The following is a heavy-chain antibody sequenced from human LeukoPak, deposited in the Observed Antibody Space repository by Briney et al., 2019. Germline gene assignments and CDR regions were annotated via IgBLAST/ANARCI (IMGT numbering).Heavy chain of an antibody. J-gene: IGHJ5*02. D-gene: IGHD6-13*01. CDR3: AREKIPALVFDP. Sequence: SGGSLRLSCAASGFPFSNYEMHWLRQAPGKGLEWVAHISGSSGNILYSDAVRGRFSVSRDNANNVLYLQMSSLRVEDTAVYYCAREKIPALVFDPWGQGTLVAVSP. CDR1: GFPFSNYE. CDR2: ISGSSGNI. V-gene: IGHV3-48*03.